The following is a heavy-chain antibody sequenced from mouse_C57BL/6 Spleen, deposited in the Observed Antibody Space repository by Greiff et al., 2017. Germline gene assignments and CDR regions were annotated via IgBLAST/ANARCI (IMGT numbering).Heavy chain of an antibody. CDR3: ARNYLGPWYYFDY. CDR2: LWSGGST. Sequence: VKLVESGPGLVQPSQSLSITCTVSGFSLTSSGVHWVRQSPGKGLEWLGVLWSGGSTDYNAAFISRLSISKDNSKCQVFFKMNSLQADDTAIYYCARNYLGPWYYFDYWGQGTTLTVSS. D-gene: IGHD4-1*01. V-gene: IGHV2-2*01. J-gene: IGHJ2*01. CDR1: GFSLTSSG.